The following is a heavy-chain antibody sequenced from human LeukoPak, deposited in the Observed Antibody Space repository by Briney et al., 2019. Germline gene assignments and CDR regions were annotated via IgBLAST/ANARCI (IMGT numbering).Heavy chain of an antibody. CDR3: VKRIQSALAAGY. Sequence: GGSLRLSCAASGFTFSSYAMHWVRQAPGKGLEGVAVISYDGSNKYYADSVKGRFTISRDNSKNTLYLQMNSLRAGDTAIYYCVKRIQSALAAGYWGQGALVTVSS. CDR1: GFTFSSYA. V-gene: IGHV3-30*04. D-gene: IGHD5-18*01. J-gene: IGHJ4*02. CDR2: ISYDGSNK.